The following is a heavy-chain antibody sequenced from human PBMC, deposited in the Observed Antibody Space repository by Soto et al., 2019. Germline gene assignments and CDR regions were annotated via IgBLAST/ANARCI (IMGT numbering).Heavy chain of an antibody. V-gene: IGHV3-23*01. CDR1: GFTFSSYA. J-gene: IGHJ4*02. CDR3: AKPNYYGSGSYLRY. Sequence: EVQLLESGGGLVQPGGSLRLSCAASGFTFSSYAMSWVRQAPGKGLEWVSAISGSGGSTYYADSVKGRFTISRDNSKNTLYLQMNSLTAEDTAVYYCAKPNYYGSGSYLRYWGQGTLVTVSS. CDR2: ISGSGGST. D-gene: IGHD3-10*01.